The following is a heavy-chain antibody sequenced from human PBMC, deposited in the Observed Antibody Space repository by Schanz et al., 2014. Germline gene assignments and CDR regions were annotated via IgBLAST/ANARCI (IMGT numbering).Heavy chain of an antibody. CDR2: MNESHSTI. J-gene: IGHJ4*02. V-gene: IGHV3-23*01. CDR3: AKYRGYYRVSGSYRELEY. D-gene: IGHD3-10*01. CDR1: GFSFGTYA. Sequence: EVQLLESGGGLVEPGGSLRLSCAASGFSFGTYAMSWVRQAPGKGLLWVSAMNESHSTIYYADSVRGRFTISRDNAKNSLYLLMNSLRAEDTAVCYCAKYRGYYRVSGSYRELEYWGQGTLVTVSA.